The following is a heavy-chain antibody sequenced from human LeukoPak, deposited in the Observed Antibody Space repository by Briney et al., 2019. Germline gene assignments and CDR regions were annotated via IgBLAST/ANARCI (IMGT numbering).Heavy chain of an antibody. CDR3: ATRISSSWTRGIFDY. J-gene: IGHJ4*02. CDR1: GFTFSSYS. Sequence: PGGSLRLSCAASGFTFSSYSMNWVRQAPGKGLEWVSSISGSSSYIYYADSVKGRFTISRDNAKNSLYLQMNSLRAEDTAVYYCATRISSSWTRGIFDYWGQGTLVTVSS. D-gene: IGHD6-13*01. V-gene: IGHV3-21*01. CDR2: ISGSSSYI.